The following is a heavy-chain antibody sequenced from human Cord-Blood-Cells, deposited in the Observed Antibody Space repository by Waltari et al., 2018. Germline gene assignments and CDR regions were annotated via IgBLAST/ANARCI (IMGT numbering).Heavy chain of an antibody. CDR2: TYYSGST. Sequence: QVQLQESGSGLVKPPGTLSLTCTVPGGSISTSYWSWIRQPPGKGLEWIGLTYYSGSTNYNPSLKSRVTISVDTSKNQFSLKLSSVTAADTAMYYCARVVDFWSGYYYFDYWGQGTLVTVSS. D-gene: IGHD3-3*01. CDR1: GGSISTSY. J-gene: IGHJ4*02. V-gene: IGHV4-59*01. CDR3: ARVVDFWSGYYYFDY.